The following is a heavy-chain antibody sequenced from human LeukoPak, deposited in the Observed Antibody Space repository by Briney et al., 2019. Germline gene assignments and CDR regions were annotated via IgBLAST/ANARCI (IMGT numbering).Heavy chain of an antibody. CDR1: GFTFRNYW. V-gene: IGHV3-7*01. CDR2: IKKDGSEK. CDR3: ARDVSEENDSSSRTHLDS. Sequence: GGSLRLSCAASGFTFRNYWMTWVRQAPGKGLEWVANIKKDGSEKYYVDSVKGRFTISRDNAKNSVCLQMNSLRAEDAAVYYCARDVSEENDSSSRTHLDSWGQGTLVSVSS. J-gene: IGHJ4*02. D-gene: IGHD6-6*01.